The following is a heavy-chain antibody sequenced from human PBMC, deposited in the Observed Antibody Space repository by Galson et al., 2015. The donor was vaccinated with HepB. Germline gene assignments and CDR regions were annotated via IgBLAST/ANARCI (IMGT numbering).Heavy chain of an antibody. V-gene: IGHV1-24*01. J-gene: IGHJ4*02. CDR3: AGGMGYSYGYGF. CDR1: GYTLTELS. Sequence: SVKVSCKVSGYTLTELSMHWVRQAPGKGLEWMGGFDPEDGETIYAQKFQGRVTMTEDTSTDTAYMELSSLRSGDTAVYYCAGGMGYSYGYGFWGQGTLVTVSS. D-gene: IGHD5-18*01. CDR2: FDPEDGET.